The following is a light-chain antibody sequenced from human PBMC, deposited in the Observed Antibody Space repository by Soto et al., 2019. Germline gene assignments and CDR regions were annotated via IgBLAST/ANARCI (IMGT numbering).Light chain of an antibody. V-gene: IGLV1-40*01. J-gene: IGLJ2*01. Sequence: QSVLTQPPSVSRAPGQRVTISCTGSSSNIGAGYDVHWYQQLPGTAPKLLIYGNSNRPSGVPDRFSGSKSGTSASLAITGLQAEDEADYYCHSYDSSLSGRGVFGGGTKLTVL. CDR1: SSNIGAGYD. CDR3: HSYDSSLSGRGV. CDR2: GNS.